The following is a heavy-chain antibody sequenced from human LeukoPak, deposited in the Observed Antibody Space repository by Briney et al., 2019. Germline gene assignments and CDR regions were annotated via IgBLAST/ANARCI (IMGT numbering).Heavy chain of an antibody. CDR2: INHSGST. V-gene: IGHV4-34*01. CDR1: GGSFSGYY. Sequence: SETLSLTCAVYGGSFSGYYWSWIRQPPGKGLEWIGEINHSGSTNYNPSLKSRVTISVDTSKNQFSLKLSSVTTADTAVYYCARAVFRRSGWGYALNYWGQGTLVTVSS. CDR3: ARAVFRRSGWGYALNY. D-gene: IGHD6-19*01. J-gene: IGHJ4*02.